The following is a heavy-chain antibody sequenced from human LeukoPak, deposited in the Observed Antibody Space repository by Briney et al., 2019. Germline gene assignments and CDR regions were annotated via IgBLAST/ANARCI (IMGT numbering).Heavy chain of an antibody. J-gene: IGHJ1*01. V-gene: IGHV1-69*06. CDR2: IIPIFGTA. CDR3: ARGKDNQGYFQH. CDR1: GGTFSSYA. Sequence: SVKISCKASGGTFSSYAISWVRQAPGQGLEWMGGIIPIFGTANYAQKFQGRVTITADKSTSTAYMGLSSLRSEDTAVYYCARGKDNQGYFQHWGQGTLVTVSS. D-gene: IGHD1-14*01.